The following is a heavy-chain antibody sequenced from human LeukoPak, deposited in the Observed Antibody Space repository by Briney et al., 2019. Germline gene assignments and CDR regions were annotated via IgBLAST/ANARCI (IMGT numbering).Heavy chain of an antibody. Sequence: GGSLRLSCAASGFTFDDYAMHWVRQAPGKGLEWVSGISWNSGSIGYADSVKGRFTISRDNAKNSLYLQMNSLRAEDTALYYCAKDMPRRGLGYVFDPWGQGTLVTVSS. CDR3: AKDMPRRGLGYVFDP. J-gene: IGHJ5*02. D-gene: IGHD5-12*01. CDR2: ISWNSGSI. V-gene: IGHV3-9*01. CDR1: GFTFDDYA.